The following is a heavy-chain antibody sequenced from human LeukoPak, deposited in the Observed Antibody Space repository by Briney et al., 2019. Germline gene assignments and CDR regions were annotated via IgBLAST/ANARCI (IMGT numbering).Heavy chain of an antibody. V-gene: IGHV4-4*07. Sequence: SETLSLTCTVSGGSISSYYWSWIRQPAGKGLEWIGRIYTSGSTNYNPSLKSRVTMSVDTSKNQFSLKLSSVTAADTAVYYCARRITMIVVVTKDAFDIWGQGTMVTVSS. CDR1: GGSISSYY. D-gene: IGHD3-22*01. CDR3: ARRITMIVVVTKDAFDI. J-gene: IGHJ3*02. CDR2: IYTSGST.